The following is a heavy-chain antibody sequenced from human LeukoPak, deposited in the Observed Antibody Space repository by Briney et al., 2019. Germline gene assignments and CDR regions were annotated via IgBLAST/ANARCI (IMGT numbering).Heavy chain of an antibody. CDR1: GFTFSSYA. CDR3: AGDGFWSGYYNFDY. CDR2: ISYDGSNK. D-gene: IGHD3-3*01. Sequence: GRSLRLSCAASGFTFSSYAMHWVRQAPGKGLEWVAVISYDGSNKYCADSVKGRFTISRDNSKNTLYLQMNSLRAEDTAVYYCAGDGFWSGYYNFDYWGQGTLVTVSS. J-gene: IGHJ4*02. V-gene: IGHV3-30*01.